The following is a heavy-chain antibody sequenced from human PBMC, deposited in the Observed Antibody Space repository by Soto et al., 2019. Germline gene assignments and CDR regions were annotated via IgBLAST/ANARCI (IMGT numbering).Heavy chain of an antibody. V-gene: IGHV1-2*02. J-gene: IGHJ3*02. Sequence: ASVKVSCKASGYTFTGYYMHWVRQAPGQGLEWMGWINPNSGGTNYAQKFQGRVTMTRDTSISTAYMELSRLRSDDTAVYYCVRYCSGGSCYSLDAFDIWGQGTMVTVSS. D-gene: IGHD2-15*01. CDR3: VRYCSGGSCYSLDAFDI. CDR1: GYTFTGYY. CDR2: INPNSGGT.